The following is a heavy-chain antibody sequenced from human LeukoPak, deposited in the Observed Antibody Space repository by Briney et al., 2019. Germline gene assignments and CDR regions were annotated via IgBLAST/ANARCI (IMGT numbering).Heavy chain of an antibody. V-gene: IGHV1-69*04. CDR1: GGTFSSYA. CDR3: ARGTGYYYRDYYYYGMDV. CDR2: IIPILGIG. D-gene: IGHD3-22*01. J-gene: IGHJ6*02. Sequence: GASVKVSCKASGGTFSSYAISWVRQAPGQGLEWMGRIIPILGIGNYAQKFQGRVTITADKSTSTAYMELSSLRSEDTAVYYCARGTGYYYRDYYYYGMDVWGQGTTVTVSS.